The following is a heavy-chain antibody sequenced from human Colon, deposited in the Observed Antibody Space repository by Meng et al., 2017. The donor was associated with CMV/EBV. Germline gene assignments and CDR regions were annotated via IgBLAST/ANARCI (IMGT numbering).Heavy chain of an antibody. D-gene: IGHD6-13*01. Sequence: QPLRQEPGPGLVKPSGPLSLTCTVSGGSISSSSYYWGWIRQPPGKGLEWIGSIYYSGSTYYNPSLKSRVTISVDTSKNQFSLKLSSVTAADTAVYYCARAAAAGEYYFDYWGQGTLVTVSS. CDR1: GGSISSSSYY. CDR2: IYYSGST. CDR3: ARAAAAGEYYFDY. J-gene: IGHJ4*02. V-gene: IGHV4-39*07.